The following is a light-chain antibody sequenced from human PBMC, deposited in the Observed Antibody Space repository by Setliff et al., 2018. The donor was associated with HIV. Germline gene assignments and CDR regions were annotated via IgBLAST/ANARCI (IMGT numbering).Light chain of an antibody. CDR1: SSNIGAGYD. V-gene: IGLV1-40*01. CDR2: GNR. J-gene: IGLJ1*01. Sequence: QSVLTQPPSVSGAPGQRVTISCTGSSSNIGAGYDVHWYQQLPGTAPRLLIYGNRNRPSGVPDRFSGSKSGTSASLTISGLQAEDEADYYCSSYTSTSTPYVFGTGTKVTVL. CDR3: SSYTSTSTPYV.